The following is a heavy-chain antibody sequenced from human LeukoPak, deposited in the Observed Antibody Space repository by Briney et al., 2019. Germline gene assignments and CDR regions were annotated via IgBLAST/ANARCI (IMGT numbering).Heavy chain of an antibody. CDR1: GYTFTGYY. D-gene: IGHD2-2*02. CDR2: INPNSGGT. J-gene: IGHJ4*02. V-gene: IGHV1-2*02. Sequence: ASVKVSCKASGYTFTGYYIHWVRQAPGQGLEWMGWINPNSGGTNYAQKFQGRVTMTRDTSISTAHMELSRLRSDDTAVYYCASTTCSSTSCYTIRADYWGQGTLVTVSS. CDR3: ASTTCSSTSCYTIRADY.